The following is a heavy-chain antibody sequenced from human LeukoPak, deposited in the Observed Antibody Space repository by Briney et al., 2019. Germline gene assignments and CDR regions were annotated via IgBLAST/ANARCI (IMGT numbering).Heavy chain of an antibody. CDR3: ARERVIAAAGDGFDS. J-gene: IGHJ4*02. D-gene: IGHD2-21*01. CDR2: ISSSSTTI. Sequence: GGSLRLSCAASGFTFSDYSMNWVRQAPGKGLEWVSYISSSSTTIFYADSVKGRFTISRDNAKNSLFLQMKGLRDEDTALYYCARERVIAAAGDGFDSWGQGTLVTVSS. CDR1: GFTFSDYS. V-gene: IGHV3-48*02.